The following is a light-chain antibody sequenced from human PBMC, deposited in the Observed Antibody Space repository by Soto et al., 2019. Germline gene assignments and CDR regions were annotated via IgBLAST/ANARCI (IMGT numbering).Light chain of an antibody. CDR2: GVT. CDR3: SSYTSSRAYV. J-gene: IGLJ1*01. V-gene: IGLV2-8*01. CDR1: SSDVGAYTY. Sequence: QSVLTQPPSASGSPGQSVTISCTGTSSDVGAYTYVSWYQQHPGKAPKLMIYGVTERPSGVPDRFSGSKSGNTASLTVSGLQTEDEADYYCSSYTSSRAYVFGIGTKVTVL.